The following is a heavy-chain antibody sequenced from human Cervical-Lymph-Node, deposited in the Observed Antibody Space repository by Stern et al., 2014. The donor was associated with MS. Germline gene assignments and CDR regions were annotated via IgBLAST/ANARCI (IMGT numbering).Heavy chain of an antibody. CDR1: GGSLTSGGYF. D-gene: IGHD1-14*01. J-gene: IGHJ4*02. CDR2: LSYSGTT. Sequence: QVQLQESGPGVVKPSQTLSLTCTVTGGSLTSGGYFWNWVRPYPGKGLDWVGFLSYSGTTSYSASLKCRISISVDTSKNQFSLKLKYVTAADTAIYFCARDDRSRFTDWGQGTLVTVSS. V-gene: IGHV4-31*03. CDR3: ARDDRSRFTD.